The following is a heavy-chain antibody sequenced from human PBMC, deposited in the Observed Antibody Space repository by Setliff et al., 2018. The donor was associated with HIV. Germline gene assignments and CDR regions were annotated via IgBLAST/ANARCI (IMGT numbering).Heavy chain of an antibody. Sequence: ASVKVSCKAPGYTFSSYSLHWVRQGPGQGLEWMGIITPSGGSRRYAQKFQGRITLASDTSTSTVYMELSSLTHEDTAIYFCARAVSTLIRGVTLNHFYYIDVWGTGTTVTVSS. CDR3: ARAVSTLIRGVTLNHFYYIDV. J-gene: IGHJ6*03. CDR1: GYTFSSYS. CDR2: ITPSGGSR. V-gene: IGHV1-46*01. D-gene: IGHD3-10*01.